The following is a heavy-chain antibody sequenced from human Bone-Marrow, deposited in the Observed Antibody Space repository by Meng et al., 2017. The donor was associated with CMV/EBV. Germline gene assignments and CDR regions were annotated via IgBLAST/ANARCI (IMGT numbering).Heavy chain of an antibody. J-gene: IGHJ4*02. CDR3: AREGYCSSASCSNDY. V-gene: IGHV1-2*02. Sequence: ASVKVSCKASGYTFTGYFMHWVRQAPGQGLEWMGWINPNSGGTNYAQKFQGRVTMTRDTSINTAYMELSRLRSDDTAVYYCAREGYCSSASCSNDYWGQGTLVTVSS. CDR1: GYTFTGYF. D-gene: IGHD2-2*01. CDR2: INPNSGGT.